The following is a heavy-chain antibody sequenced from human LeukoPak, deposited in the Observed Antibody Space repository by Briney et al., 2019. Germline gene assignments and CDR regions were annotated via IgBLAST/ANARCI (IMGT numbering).Heavy chain of an antibody. D-gene: IGHD6-13*01. Sequence: SETLSLTCAVYGGSFSGYYWSWIRQPPGKGLEWIGEINHSGSTNYNPSLKSRVTISVDTSKNQFSLKLSSATAADTAVYYCASGYSSSWYGIDYWGQGTLVTVSS. CDR1: GGSFSGYY. V-gene: IGHV4-34*01. CDR2: INHSGST. CDR3: ASGYSSSWYGIDY. J-gene: IGHJ4*02.